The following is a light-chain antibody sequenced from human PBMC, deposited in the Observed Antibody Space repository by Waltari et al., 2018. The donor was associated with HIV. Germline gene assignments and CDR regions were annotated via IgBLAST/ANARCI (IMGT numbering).Light chain of an antibody. CDR2: WAS. V-gene: IGKV4-1*01. Sequence: LGERATINCKSSQSVLYSSNNKNYLAWYQQKPGQPPKLLIYWASTRESGVPDRFSGSGSGTDFTLTISSLQAEDVAVYYCQQYYSTPYTFGQGTKLEIK. CDR1: QSVLYSSNNKNY. J-gene: IGKJ2*01. CDR3: QQYYSTPYT.